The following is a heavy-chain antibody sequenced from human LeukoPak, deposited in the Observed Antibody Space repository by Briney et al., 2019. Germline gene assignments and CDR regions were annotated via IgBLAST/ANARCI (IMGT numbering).Heavy chain of an antibody. D-gene: IGHD1-26*01. CDR1: GFASSTFT. CDR2: LSPTGYYI. J-gene: IGHJ4*02. Sequence: GGSLRVSCAASGFASSTFTMDWVRQAPGQGLEWVASLSPTGYYIYHADSVKGRFTISRDNAKNSLYLQMNSLRAEDTAVYYCARELVGKQDLDYWGQGTLVTVSS. CDR3: ARELVGKQDLDY. V-gene: IGHV3-21*01.